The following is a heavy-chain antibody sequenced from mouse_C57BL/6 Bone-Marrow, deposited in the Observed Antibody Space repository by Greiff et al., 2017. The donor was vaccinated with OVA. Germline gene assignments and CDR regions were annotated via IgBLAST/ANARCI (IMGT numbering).Heavy chain of an antibody. Sequence: VQLKQSGPELVKPGASVKISCKASGYSFTGYYMNWVKQSPEKSLEWIGEINPSTGGTTYNQKFKAKATLSLDKSSSTSFMQLKSLTSYDSAVYYCARTYGNYAMDYWGQGTSVTVSS. J-gene: IGHJ4*01. V-gene: IGHV1-42*01. CDR1: GYSFTGYY. CDR3: ARTYGNYAMDY. D-gene: IGHD2-1*01. CDR2: INPSTGGT.